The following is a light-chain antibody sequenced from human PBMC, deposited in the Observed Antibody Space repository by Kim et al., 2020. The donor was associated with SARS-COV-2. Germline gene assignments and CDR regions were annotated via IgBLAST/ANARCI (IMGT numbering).Light chain of an antibody. V-gene: IGLV1-47*01. CDR1: SSNIGSNY. J-gene: IGLJ2*01. CDR2: RNN. CDR3: AAWDDSLSVVV. Sequence: GQRGTISCSGSSSNIGSNYVYWYQQLPGTAPKLLIYRNNQRPSGVPDRFSGSKSGTSASLAISGLRSEDEADYYCAAWDDSLSVVVFGGGTQLTVL.